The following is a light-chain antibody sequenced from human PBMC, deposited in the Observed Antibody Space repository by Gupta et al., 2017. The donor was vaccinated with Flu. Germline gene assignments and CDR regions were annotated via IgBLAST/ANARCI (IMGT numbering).Light chain of an antibody. CDR1: QSVSSTY. Sequence: EIVLTQSPGTLSLSPGDRATLSCRASQSVSSTYLAWYQQKPGQAPRLVIYGASSRATGIPDRFSGSGSGTDFTLTISRLEPEDFAVYYCQQVGSSPWTFGPGTKVEIK. V-gene: IGKV3-20*01. CDR3: QQVGSSPWT. CDR2: GAS. J-gene: IGKJ1*01.